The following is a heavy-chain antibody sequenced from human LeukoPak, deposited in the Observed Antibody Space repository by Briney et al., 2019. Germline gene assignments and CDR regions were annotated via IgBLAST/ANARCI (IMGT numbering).Heavy chain of an antibody. Sequence: PGGSLRLSCAASGFTFRSYGMHWVRQAPGKGLEWVAFIRYDGNSNYYADSVKGRFTISRDNSRSTLYLQMNSLRAEDTAVYYCAREVAEAFDYWGQGTLVTVSS. CDR2: IRYDGNSN. J-gene: IGHJ4*02. D-gene: IGHD6-19*01. V-gene: IGHV3-30*02. CDR3: AREVAEAFDY. CDR1: GFTFRSYG.